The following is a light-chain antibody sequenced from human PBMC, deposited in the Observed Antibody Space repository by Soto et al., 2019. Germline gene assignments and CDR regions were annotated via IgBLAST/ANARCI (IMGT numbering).Light chain of an antibody. Sequence: VGDRVAITCLASQSISTYLNWYQQKPGKAPKVLIYAASNLQSGVPPRFSGSGSGTDFTLTISSLQPEDVATYFCQQSYRTPITFGQGTRLEIK. J-gene: IGKJ5*01. CDR2: AAS. CDR3: QQSYRTPIT. V-gene: IGKV1-39*01. CDR1: QSISTY.